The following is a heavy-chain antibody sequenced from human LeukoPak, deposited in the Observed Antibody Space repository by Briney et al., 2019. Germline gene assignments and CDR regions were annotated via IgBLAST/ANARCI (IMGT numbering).Heavy chain of an antibody. CDR3: ARYVVRGALDY. CDR2: IYSGGST. D-gene: IGHD3-10*01. V-gene: IGHV3-53*01. J-gene: IGHJ4*02. Sequence: PGGSLRLSCAASGFTVSSNYMSWVRQAPGKGLEWVSVIYSGGSTDYADSVKGRFTISRDNSKNTVYLQMSSLRAEDTAMYYCARYVVRGALDYWGQGTLVTVSS. CDR1: GFTVSSNY.